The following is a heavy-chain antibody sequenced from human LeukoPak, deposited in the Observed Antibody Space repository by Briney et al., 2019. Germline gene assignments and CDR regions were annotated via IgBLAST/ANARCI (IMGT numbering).Heavy chain of an antibody. V-gene: IGHV3-11*01. CDR2: ISSRGSSI. CDR3: ASLPGDFDP. J-gene: IGHJ5*02. CDR1: GFTFSDYY. Sequence: PGGSLRLSCAASGFTFSDYYMSWIRQAPGKGLEWVSYISSRGSSIDYADSVKGRFTISRDNAKNSLYLQMTSLRAEDTAVYYCASLPGDFDPWGQGTLVTVSS. D-gene: IGHD4-17*01.